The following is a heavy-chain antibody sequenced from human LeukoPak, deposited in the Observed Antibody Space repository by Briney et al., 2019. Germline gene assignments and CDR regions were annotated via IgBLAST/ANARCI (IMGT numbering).Heavy chain of an antibody. CDR3: ARDGLYDSSNNSPWFYFDY. J-gene: IGHJ4*02. CDR2: FYYGRNT. D-gene: IGHD3-22*01. V-gene: IGHV4-39*07. CDR1: GFTFSSYW. Sequence: GSLRLSCAASGFTFSSYWMTWVRQPPGKGLEWIGSFYYGRNTYYNPSLKSRVTISVDTSKNHLSLRLSSVTAADTAVYYCARDGLYDSSNNSPWFYFDYWGQGTLVTVSS.